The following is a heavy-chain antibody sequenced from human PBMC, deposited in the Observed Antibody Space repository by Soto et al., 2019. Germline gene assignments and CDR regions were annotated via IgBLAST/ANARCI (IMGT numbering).Heavy chain of an antibody. D-gene: IGHD3-16*01. V-gene: IGHV1-69*04. CDR2: VNPILSMS. J-gene: IGHJ4*02. CDR1: GDTFNFYS. Sequence: QVQLVQSGDEVKRPGSSVKDSCKASGDTFNFYSINWVRQAPGLELEWMGRVNPILSMSNYAQRFQGRVTMTADKSTSTAYMELSGLRSEDTAIYYCATSYGSGYRAFDFWGQGALVTVSS. CDR3: ATSYGSGYRAFDF.